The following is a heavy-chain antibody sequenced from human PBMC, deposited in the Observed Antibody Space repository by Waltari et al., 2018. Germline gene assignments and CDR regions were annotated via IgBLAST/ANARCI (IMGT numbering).Heavy chain of an antibody. J-gene: IGHJ6*03. CDR1: GGSISSYY. CDR2: IYYSGST. Sequence: QVQLQESGPGLVKPSETLSLTCTVSGGSISSYYWSWIRQPPGKGLEWIGYIYYSGSTNYNPSLKSRVTISVDTSKNQFSLKLSSVTAADTAVYYCARGGADIVVVPAAIGYYYYYMDVWGKGTTVTVSS. V-gene: IGHV4-59*01. D-gene: IGHD2-2*01. CDR3: ARGGADIVVVPAAIGYYYYYMDV.